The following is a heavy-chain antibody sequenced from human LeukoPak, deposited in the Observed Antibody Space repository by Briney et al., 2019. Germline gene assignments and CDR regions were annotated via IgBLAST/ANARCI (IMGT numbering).Heavy chain of an antibody. J-gene: IGHJ4*02. V-gene: IGHV3-23*01. CDR2: ISGSGGST. D-gene: IGHD2-15*01. CDR3: AKDASGYCSGGSCYSGLHYFDY. CDR1: GFTFSSYA. Sequence: QPGGSLRLSCAASGFTFSSYAMSWVRQAPGKGLEWVSAISGSGGSTYYADSVKGRFTISRDNSKNTLYLQMNSLRAEDTAVYYCAKDASGYCSGGSCYSGLHYFDYWGQGTLVTVSS.